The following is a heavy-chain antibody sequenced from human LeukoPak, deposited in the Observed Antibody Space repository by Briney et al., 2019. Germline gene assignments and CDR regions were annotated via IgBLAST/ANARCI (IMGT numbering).Heavy chain of an antibody. CDR1: GDSIKNSSYY. Sequence: SETLSLTCTVSGDSIKNSSYYWGWIRQPPGKGLEWIASIYSSGSSYQSPSLESRVTISVDTSKNQFSLKLRSVTAADSAVYFCVRQSLFSEWLLLGNFDYWGQGTLVTVSS. J-gene: IGHJ4*02. CDR2: IYSSGSS. V-gene: IGHV4-39*01. CDR3: VRQSLFSEWLLLGNFDY. D-gene: IGHD3-3*01.